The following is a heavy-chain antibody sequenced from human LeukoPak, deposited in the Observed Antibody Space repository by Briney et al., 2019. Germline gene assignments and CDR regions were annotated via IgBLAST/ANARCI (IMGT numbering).Heavy chain of an antibody. V-gene: IGHV4-59*08. Sequence: SETLSLTCTVSGGSISSYYWSWIRQPPGRGLEWIGYIYYSGSTNYNPSLKSRVTISVDTSKNQISLKLSSVTAADTAVYYCARQRQQLVRDYYYYYGMDVWGQGTTVTVSS. CDR1: GGSISSYY. J-gene: IGHJ6*02. CDR3: ARQRQQLVRDYYYYYGMDV. D-gene: IGHD6-13*01. CDR2: IYYSGST.